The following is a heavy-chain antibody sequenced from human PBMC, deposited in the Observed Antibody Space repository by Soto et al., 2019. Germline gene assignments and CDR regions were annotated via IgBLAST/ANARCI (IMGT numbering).Heavy chain of an antibody. D-gene: IGHD2-15*01. V-gene: IGHV1-46*01. CDR3: ARGGTCCFDY. Sequence: QVQLVQSGAEVKKPGASVRVSCRASGYTFINYFIHWVRQAPGQGLEWMGMINPSDGNINYAQNFQGRITLTRDTSTSKVYMELRSLRSDDTAVYYCARGGTCCFDYLGQGTLVTVSS. CDR2: INPSDGNI. CDR1: GYTFINYF. J-gene: IGHJ4*02.